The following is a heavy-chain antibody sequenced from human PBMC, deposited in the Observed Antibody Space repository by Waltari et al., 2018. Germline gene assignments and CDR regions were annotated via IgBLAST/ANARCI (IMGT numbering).Heavy chain of an antibody. CDR3: ARGRIAAAGVRY. CDR1: GGSFSGYY. J-gene: IGHJ4*02. CDR2: INHSGST. D-gene: IGHD6-13*01. V-gene: IGHV4-34*01. Sequence: QVQLQQWGAGLLKPSETLSLTCAVYGGSFSGYYWSWIRQPPGKGLEWIGEINHSGSTNYNPSLKSRVTISVDTSKNQFSLKLSSVTAADTAVYYCARGRIAAAGVRYWGQGTLVTVSS.